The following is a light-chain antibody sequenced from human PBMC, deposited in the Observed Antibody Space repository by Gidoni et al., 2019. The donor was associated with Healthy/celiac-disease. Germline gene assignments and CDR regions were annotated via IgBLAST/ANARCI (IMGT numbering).Light chain of an antibody. Sequence: EIVLTQSPGSLFLSPGERATLSCRASQSVSSSYLAWYQQKPGQAPRLLIYGASSRATGIPDRFSGSGSGTDFTLTISRLEPEDFAVYYCQQYGSSPRTFGPXTKVDIK. CDR1: QSVSSSY. J-gene: IGKJ3*01. CDR3: QQYGSSPRT. V-gene: IGKV3-20*01. CDR2: GAS.